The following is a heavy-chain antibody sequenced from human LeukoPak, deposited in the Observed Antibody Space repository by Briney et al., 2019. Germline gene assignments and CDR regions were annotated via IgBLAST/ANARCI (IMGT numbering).Heavy chain of an antibody. CDR3: ARYYDSSGYPEGNAFDI. V-gene: IGHV1-18*01. CDR2: ISAYNGNT. CDR1: GYTFTSYG. Sequence: ASVKVSCKASGYTFTSYGISWVRQAPGQGLEWMGWISAYNGNTNYAQKLQGRVTMTTDTSTSTAYMELRSLRSDDTAVYYCARYYDSSGYPEGNAFDIWGQGTMVTVSS. J-gene: IGHJ3*02. D-gene: IGHD3-22*01.